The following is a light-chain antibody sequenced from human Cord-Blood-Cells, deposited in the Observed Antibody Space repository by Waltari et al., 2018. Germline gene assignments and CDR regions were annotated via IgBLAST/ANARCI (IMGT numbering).Light chain of an antibody. CDR1: SGHSSYA. J-gene: IGLJ3*02. CDR3: QTWGTGIQV. CDR2: LNSDGSH. Sequence: QLVLTQSPSASASLGASVKLTCTLSSGHSSYAIAWHQQQPEKGPRYLMKLNSDGSHSKGDGFPDRFSGSSSGAGRYLTISSLQSEDEADYYCQTWGTGIQVFGGGTK. V-gene: IGLV4-69*01.